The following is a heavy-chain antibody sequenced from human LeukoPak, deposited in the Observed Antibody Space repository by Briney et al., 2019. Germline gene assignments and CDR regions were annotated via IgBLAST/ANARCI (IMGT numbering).Heavy chain of an antibody. Sequence: GSLRLSCTVSGGSISGYYWSWIRQPPGKGLEWIGYIYSSGSASYNPSLISRVTILVDTSKNQFSLTLTSVTAADTAVYYCARLHASRAEEFDPWGQGTLVTVSS. CDR3: ARLHASRAEEFDP. V-gene: IGHV4-59*03. CDR2: IYSSGSA. J-gene: IGHJ5*02. CDR1: GGSISGYY. D-gene: IGHD3-16*01.